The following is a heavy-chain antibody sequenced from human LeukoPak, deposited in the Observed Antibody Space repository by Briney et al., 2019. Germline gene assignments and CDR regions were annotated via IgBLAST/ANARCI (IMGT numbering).Heavy chain of an antibody. CDR2: IIPIFGTA. D-gene: IGHD2-15*01. Sequence: SVKVSCKASGYTFTSYGISWVRQAPGQGLEWMGGIIPIFGTANYAQKFQGRVTITADESTSTAYMELSSLRSEDTAVYYCARGPPYSLYNWFDPWGQGTLVTVSS. CDR1: GYTFTSYG. CDR3: ARGPPYSLYNWFDP. J-gene: IGHJ5*02. V-gene: IGHV1-69*13.